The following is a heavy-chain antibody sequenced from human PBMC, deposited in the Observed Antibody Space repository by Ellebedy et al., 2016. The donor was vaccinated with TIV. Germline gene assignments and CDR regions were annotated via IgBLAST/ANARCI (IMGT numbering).Heavy chain of an antibody. CDR1: GYTFTGYY. CDR2: INPKSGGT. D-gene: IGHD5-24*01. CDR3: ARDLGRDGYHP. J-gene: IGHJ5*02. Sequence: AASVKVSCKASGYTFTGYYMHWVRQAPGQGLQWMGWINPKSGGTNYAQQFQGRVTMTRDPSIRPAYMELSRLRSDDTAVYYCARDLGRDGYHPWGQGTLVTVSS. V-gene: IGHV1-2*02.